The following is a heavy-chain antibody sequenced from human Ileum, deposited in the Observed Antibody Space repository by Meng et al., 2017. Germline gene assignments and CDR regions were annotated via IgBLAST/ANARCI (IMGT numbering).Heavy chain of an antibody. CDR2: ISQESGRT. CDR1: GDSISSRVW. D-gene: IGHD2-21*01. Sequence: QVPLQESGPGLVKPSGTLSLTCAVSGDSISSRVWWSWVRQPPGKGLEWIGEISQESGRTNYNPSLKSRVTISLDKSKNQFSLNLNSVTAADTAVYYCVRNEGYSLGDWGQGTLVTVSS. V-gene: IGHV4-4*02. CDR3: VRNEGYSLGD. J-gene: IGHJ4*02.